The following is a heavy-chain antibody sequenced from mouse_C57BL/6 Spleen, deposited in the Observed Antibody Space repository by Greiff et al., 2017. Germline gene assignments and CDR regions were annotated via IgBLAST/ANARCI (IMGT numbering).Heavy chain of an antibody. V-gene: IGHV1-15*01. CDR1: GYTFTDYE. CDR3: TRIYYYGSSYYFDD. CDR2: IDPETGGT. Sequence: QVQLQQSGAELVRPGASVTLSCKASGYTFTDYEMHWVKQTPVHGLEWIGAIDPETGGTAYNQKFKGKAILTADKSSSTAYMELRSLTSEDSAVYYCTRIYYYGSSYYFDDWGQGTTLTVSS. D-gene: IGHD1-1*01. J-gene: IGHJ2*01.